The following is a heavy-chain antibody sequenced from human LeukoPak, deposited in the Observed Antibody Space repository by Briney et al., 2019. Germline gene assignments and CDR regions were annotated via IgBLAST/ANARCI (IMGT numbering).Heavy chain of an antibody. CDR3: ARHNHDWGWDF. CDR2: IWPDGTIQ. J-gene: IGHJ4*02. CDR1: GFIFSYYG. Sequence: GRSLRLSCAASGFIFSYYGMHWVRQAPGKGLEWLAVIWPDGTIQYYADPVKGRFTISRDNSKNTLYLQLTGLRADDSAVYYCARHNHDWGWDFWGQGAQVTGSS. D-gene: IGHD2-8*02. V-gene: IGHV3-33*01.